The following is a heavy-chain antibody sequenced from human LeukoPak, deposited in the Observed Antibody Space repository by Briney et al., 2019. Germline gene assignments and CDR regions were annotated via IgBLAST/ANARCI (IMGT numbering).Heavy chain of an antibody. D-gene: IGHD1-26*01. V-gene: IGHV1-69*13. CDR2: IIPIFGTA. Sequence: SVKVSCKASGGTFSSYAISWVRQAPGQGLEWMGGIIPIFGTANYAQKFQGRVTITADESTSTAYMELSSLRSEDTAVYYCITHFTWGATGGFDYWGQGTLVTVSS. CDR3: ITHFTWGATGGFDY. CDR1: GGTFSSYA. J-gene: IGHJ4*02.